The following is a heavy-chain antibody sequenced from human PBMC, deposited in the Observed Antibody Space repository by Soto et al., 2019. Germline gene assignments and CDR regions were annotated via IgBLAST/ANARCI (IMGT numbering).Heavy chain of an antibody. CDR1: GFTFGSYA. V-gene: IGHV3-23*01. CDR2: ISGSGGST. D-gene: IGHD3-10*01. Sequence: GGSPRLSCAASGFTFGSYAMSWFRQAPGKGLEWVSAISGSGGSTYYADSVKGRFTISRDNSKNTLYLQMNSLRAEDTAVYYSAKLIDAGSGSFYNQGQCGHCDGKAVWTQG. J-gene: IGHJ3*01. CDR3: AKLIDAGSGSFYNQGQCGHCDGKAV.